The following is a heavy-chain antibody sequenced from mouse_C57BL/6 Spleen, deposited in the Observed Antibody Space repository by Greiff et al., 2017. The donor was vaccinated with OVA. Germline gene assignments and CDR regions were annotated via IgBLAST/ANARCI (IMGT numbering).Heavy chain of an antibody. D-gene: IGHD2-1*01. CDR3: ARQGNSYFDY. CDR2: ISSGGSYT. CDR1: GFTFSSYG. J-gene: IGHJ2*01. Sequence: DVHLVESGGDLVKPGGSLKLSCAASGFTFSSYGMSWVRQTPDKRLEWVATISSGGSYTYYPDSVKGRFTISRDNAKNTLYLQMSSLKSEDTAMYYCARQGNSYFDYWGQGTTLTVSS. V-gene: IGHV5-6*01.